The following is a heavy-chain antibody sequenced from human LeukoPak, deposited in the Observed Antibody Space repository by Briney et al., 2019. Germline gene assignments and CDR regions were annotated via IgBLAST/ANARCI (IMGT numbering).Heavy chain of an antibody. CDR1: GFTVNSNY. CDR3: AKVAYSRMAVTGQRVLDY. CDR2: ISDSGANT. D-gene: IGHD6-19*01. J-gene: IGHJ4*02. V-gene: IGHV3-23*01. Sequence: SGGSLRLSCAASGFTVNSNYMSWVRQAPGKGLEWVSAISDSGANTYYADSVKGRFTISRDNSKITMYLQMSSLRAEDTAVYYCAKVAYSRMAVTGQRVLDYWGQGTLVTVSS.